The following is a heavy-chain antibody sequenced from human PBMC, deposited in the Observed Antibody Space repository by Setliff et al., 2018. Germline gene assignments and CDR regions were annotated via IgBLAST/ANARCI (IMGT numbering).Heavy chain of an antibody. CDR2: VYYSGTT. CDR3: ARTGTYRYFDF. V-gene: IGHV4-39*01. D-gene: IGHD1-1*01. J-gene: IGHJ4*02. Sequence: SETLSLTCTVSVDSISSSTYYWGWIRQPPGKGLEWIGSVYYSGTTKYNPSLGSRVTIYVDASKNQFSLKLSSVTAADTAVYYCARTGTYRYFDFWGQGTLVTVSS. CDR1: VDSISSSTYY.